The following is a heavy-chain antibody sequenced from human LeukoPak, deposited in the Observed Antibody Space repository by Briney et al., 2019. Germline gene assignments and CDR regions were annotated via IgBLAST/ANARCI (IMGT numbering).Heavy chain of an antibody. CDR1: GFIFSSYA. V-gene: IGHV3-23*01. CDR3: AKDVIVGGTTANWYFDF. CDR2: TSGSGGST. D-gene: IGHD1-26*01. J-gene: IGHJ2*01. Sequence: GGSLRLSCARSGFIFSSYAMSWVRQAPGKGLEWVSATSGSGGSTYYADSVKGRFTISRDNSKNTLYLQMNSLRVEDTAVYYCAKDVIVGGTTANWYFDFWGRGTLVTVSS.